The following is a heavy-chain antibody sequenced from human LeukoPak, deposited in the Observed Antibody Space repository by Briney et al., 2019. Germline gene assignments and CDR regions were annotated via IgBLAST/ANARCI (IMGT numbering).Heavy chain of an antibody. CDR1: EYTFSSYD. CDR2: LNPHSGNT. CDR3: ARRSAAGMD. Sequence: ASVKVSCKASEYTFSSYDINWVRQATGQGLEWMGWLNPHSGNTGYAQKFQGRVTITRNTSISTAYMELSSLRSDDTAVYYCARRSAAGMDWGQGTLVSVSS. J-gene: IGHJ4*02. V-gene: IGHV1-8*03. D-gene: IGHD6-13*01.